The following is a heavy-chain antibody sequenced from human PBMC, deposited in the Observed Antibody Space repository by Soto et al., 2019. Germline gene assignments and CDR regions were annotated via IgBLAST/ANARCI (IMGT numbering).Heavy chain of an antibody. CDR1: GGSIRSGGYY. Sequence: PSETLSLTCTVSGGSIRSGGYYWSWVRQNPRRGLEWIGNIYYSGNTHYNPSLKSRLTISVDTSKNQFSLNLSAVTAGATAVDYCAKDRLMATAGTGRNYFGLDVWGQGTTVTVSS. CDR3: AKDRLMATAGTGRNYFGLDV. CDR2: IYYSGNT. V-gene: IGHV4-31*03. J-gene: IGHJ6*02. D-gene: IGHD2-8*01.